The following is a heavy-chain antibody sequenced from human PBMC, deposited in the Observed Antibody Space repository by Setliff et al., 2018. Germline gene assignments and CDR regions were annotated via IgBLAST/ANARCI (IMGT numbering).Heavy chain of an antibody. Sequence: SETLSLTCNVSGVSISSYYWSWIRQPPGKGLESIGYIQKSGNTNYNPSLMSRASISVDTSKNQFSLKLRSVTAADTAVYYCARLSWNGLRYYGLDVWGQGTTVTVSS. D-gene: IGHD3-3*01. CDR2: IQKSGNT. CDR3: ARLSWNGLRYYGLDV. V-gene: IGHV4-59*01. J-gene: IGHJ6*02. CDR1: GVSISSYY.